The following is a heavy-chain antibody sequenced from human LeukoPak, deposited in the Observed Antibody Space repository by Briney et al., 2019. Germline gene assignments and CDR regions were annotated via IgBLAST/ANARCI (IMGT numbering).Heavy chain of an antibody. V-gene: IGHV3-30*03. Sequence: GGSLRLSCAASGFTFSSYGMHWVRQAPGKGLEWVAVISYDGSNKYYADSVKGRFTISRDNSKNTLYLQMNSLRAEDTAVYYCASQTLSRLDYWGQGTLVTVSS. CDR3: ASQTLSRLDY. CDR1: GFTFSSYG. J-gene: IGHJ4*02. CDR2: ISYDGSNK. D-gene: IGHD2/OR15-2a*01.